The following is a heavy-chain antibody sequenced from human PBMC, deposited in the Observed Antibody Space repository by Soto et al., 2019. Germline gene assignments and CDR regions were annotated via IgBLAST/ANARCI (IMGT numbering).Heavy chain of an antibody. CDR2: MLYSGLT. CDR3: APLSVSLSGPYGIHV. J-gene: IGHJ6*02. D-gene: IGHD2-15*01. Sequence: PSETLSLTCTVSGGSISSGGYYWAWIRQPPGKGLEWIGNMLYSGLTYYNPSLKSRVTLSVDTSKNQFSVRLNSVTASDTAVYYCAPLSVSLSGPYGIHVWGQGTTVTVSS. V-gene: IGHV4-39*01. CDR1: GGSISSGGYY.